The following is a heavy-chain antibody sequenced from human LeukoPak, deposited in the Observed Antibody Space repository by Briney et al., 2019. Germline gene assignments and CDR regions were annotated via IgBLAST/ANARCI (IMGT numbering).Heavy chain of an antibody. Sequence: SETLSLTGTVSGGSISSSSYYWGWIRQPPGKGLEWIGSIYYSGSTYYNPSLKSRVTISVDTSKNQFSLKLSSVTAADTAVYYCARVVGGGGIFMDVWGKGTTVTISS. CDR2: IYYSGST. D-gene: IGHD2-15*01. CDR1: GGSISSSSYY. V-gene: IGHV4-39*07. CDR3: ARVVGGGGIFMDV. J-gene: IGHJ6*03.